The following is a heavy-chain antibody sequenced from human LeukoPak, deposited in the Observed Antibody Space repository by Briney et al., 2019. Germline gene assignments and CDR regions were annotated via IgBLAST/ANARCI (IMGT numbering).Heavy chain of an antibody. CDR2: ISASGDKT. CDR3: ARDFYDSTGYYYDY. J-gene: IGHJ4*02. D-gene: IGHD3-22*01. V-gene: IGHV3-23*01. CDR1: GFSFRDYT. Sequence: QPGGSLRLSCAASGFSFRDYTMSWVRQAPGKGLEWISAISASGDKTYFADSVKGRFTISRANSKGTLYPQMNSLRAEDTALYYCARDFYDSTGYYYDYWGQGTLVTVSS.